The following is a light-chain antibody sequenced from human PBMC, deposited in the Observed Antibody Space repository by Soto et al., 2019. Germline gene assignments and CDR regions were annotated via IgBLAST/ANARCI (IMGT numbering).Light chain of an antibody. V-gene: IGKV3D-20*02. CDR1: HSVNGDY. CDR3: QQYTDWPWGT. Sequence: EFVLTQSPVTLSLSPGERATLSCRASHSVNGDYLAWYQQKPGQAPRLLIYAASSRAAGIPDRFSGSGSGTAFTLTISRLEPEDFAVYYCQQYTDWPWGTFGGGTKVGIK. J-gene: IGKJ4*01. CDR2: AAS.